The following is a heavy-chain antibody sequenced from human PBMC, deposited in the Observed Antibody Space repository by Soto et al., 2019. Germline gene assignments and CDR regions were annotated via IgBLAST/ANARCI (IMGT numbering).Heavy chain of an antibody. Sequence: QPGGSLRLSCATSGFAFSTYAMTWVRQVPGRGLEWVSTILPDETGFYTVSVKGRFTISRDNFRGILYLQMNDLWVEDAAIYFCAKDRLPTSGQRFYFDSWGQGSLVTVSS. D-gene: IGHD2-15*01. CDR1: GFAFSTYA. CDR2: ILPDETG. J-gene: IGHJ4*02. V-gene: IGHV3-23*01. CDR3: AKDRLPTSGQRFYFDS.